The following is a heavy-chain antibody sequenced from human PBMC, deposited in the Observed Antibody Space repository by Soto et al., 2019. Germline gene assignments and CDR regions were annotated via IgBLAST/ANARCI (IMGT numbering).Heavy chain of an antibody. V-gene: IGHV5-51*01. D-gene: IGHD1-26*01. CDR3: ARYSGSYWHYLDF. CDR2: IYPGDSDT. Sequence: PGESLKISCNGSGYSFASHWVAWVRQMPEKGLEWIGTIYPGDSDTKYSSAFRGRVTISADTSVSTAYLQWRSLEATDSAIYYCARYSGSYWHYLDFWGQGTLVTVSS. J-gene: IGHJ4*02. CDR1: GYSFASHW.